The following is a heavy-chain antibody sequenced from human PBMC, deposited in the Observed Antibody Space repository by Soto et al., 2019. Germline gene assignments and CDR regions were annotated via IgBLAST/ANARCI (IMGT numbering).Heavy chain of an antibody. D-gene: IGHD3-3*01. Sequence: QVQLVESGGGLVNPGGSLRLSCAASGFTFSDYYMSWIRQAPGKGLEWVSYISSSGSTIYYADSVKGRFTISSDNAKNSLYLQMNSLRAEDTAVYYCARVESLYDFWSAIWHYYYYMYVWGKGTTVTVSS. V-gene: IGHV3-11*01. CDR3: ARVESLYDFWSAIWHYYYYMYV. CDR2: ISSSGSTI. J-gene: IGHJ6*03. CDR1: GFTFSDYY.